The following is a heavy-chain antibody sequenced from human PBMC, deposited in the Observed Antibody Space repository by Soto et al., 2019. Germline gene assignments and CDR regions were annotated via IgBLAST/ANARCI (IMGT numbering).Heavy chain of an antibody. D-gene: IGHD2-15*01. V-gene: IGHV4-34*01. J-gene: IGHJ4*02. CDR1: GASFTSNY. Sequence: SETLSLTCVVYGASFTSNYWSWVRQPPAKGLEWIGEINHNGLTNYNPSLKSRVTISVDTSKNQFSLKLTSVTAADTAVYYCASARWDYWGQGTLVIVSS. CDR3: ASARWDY. CDR2: INHNGLT.